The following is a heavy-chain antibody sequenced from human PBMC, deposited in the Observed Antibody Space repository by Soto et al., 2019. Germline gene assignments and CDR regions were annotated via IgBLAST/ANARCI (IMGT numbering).Heavy chain of an antibody. V-gene: IGHV1-18*04. CDR3: SREGLRFLAWLSDSFAL. CDR2: ISAYNGNT. CDR1: GYTFTSYG. J-gene: IGHJ3*01. D-gene: IGHD3-3*01. Sequence: QVQLVQSGAEVKKPGASVKVSFKASGYTFTSYGISWGRQAPGQGLEWMGWISAYNGNTNYAQKLQGRVTMTTDTCAGTVYLELMSMISDDTAVYYCSREGLRFLAWLSDSFALWGQGTIVTVSS.